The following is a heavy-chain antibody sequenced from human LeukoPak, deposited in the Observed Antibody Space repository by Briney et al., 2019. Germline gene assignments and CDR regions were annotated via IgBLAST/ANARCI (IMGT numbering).Heavy chain of an antibody. CDR1: GSSISSYY. V-gene: IGHV4-59*01. Sequence: TSETLSLTCTVSGSSISSYYWSWIRQPPGKGLEWIGYIYYSGSTNYNPSLKSRVSISVDTSKNQFSLKLSSVTAADTAVYYCARGPFLVGATEFDPWGQGTLVTVSS. D-gene: IGHD1-26*01. CDR3: ARGPFLVGATEFDP. CDR2: IYYSGST. J-gene: IGHJ5*02.